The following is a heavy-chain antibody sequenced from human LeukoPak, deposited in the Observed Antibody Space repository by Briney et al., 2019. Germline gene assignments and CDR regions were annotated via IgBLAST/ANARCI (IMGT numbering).Heavy chain of an antibody. Sequence: GGSLRLSCAASGFTFSSYAMSWVRQAPGKGLEWVANIKQDGSEKYYVGSVKGRFTISRDNAKNSLYLQMNSLRAEDTAVYYCAKNRYYVMGQGTMVTVSS. D-gene: IGHD1-14*01. J-gene: IGHJ3*01. CDR3: AKNRYYV. CDR1: GFTFSSYA. CDR2: IKQDGSEK. V-gene: IGHV3-7*03.